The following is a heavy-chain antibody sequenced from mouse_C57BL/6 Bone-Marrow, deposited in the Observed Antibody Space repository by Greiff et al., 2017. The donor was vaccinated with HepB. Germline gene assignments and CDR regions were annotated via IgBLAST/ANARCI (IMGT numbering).Heavy chain of an antibody. J-gene: IGHJ4*01. V-gene: IGHV1-64*01. CDR3: ARYDGYFYYYAMDY. CDR1: GYTFTSYW. CDR2: IHPNSGST. D-gene: IGHD2-3*01. Sequence: VQLQQPGAELLKPGASVKLSCKASGYTFTSYWMHWVKQRPGQGLEWIGMIHPNSGSTNYNEKFKSKATLTVDKSSSTAFMQLSSLTSEDSAVYYCARYDGYFYYYAMDYWGQGTSVTVSS.